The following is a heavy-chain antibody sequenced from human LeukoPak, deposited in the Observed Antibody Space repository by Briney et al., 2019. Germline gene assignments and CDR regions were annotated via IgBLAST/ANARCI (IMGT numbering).Heavy chain of an antibody. D-gene: IGHD6-13*01. CDR2: ISTFSRYT. Sequence: PGGSLRLSCAASGFTFSDHYMSWIRQAPGKGLEWVSYISTFSRYTSYADSVKGRFTISRDNSKNTLYLQMNSLRAEDTAVYYCARDAVYSSSWQYYWGQGTLVTVPS. J-gene: IGHJ4*02. CDR3: ARDAVYSSSWQYY. V-gene: IGHV3-11*06. CDR1: GFTFSDHY.